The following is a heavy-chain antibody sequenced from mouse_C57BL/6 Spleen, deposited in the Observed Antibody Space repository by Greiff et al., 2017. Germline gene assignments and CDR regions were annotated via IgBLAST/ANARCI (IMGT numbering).Heavy chain of an antibody. CDR3: ARSYYYGSSYDLYFDV. D-gene: IGHD1-1*01. J-gene: IGHJ1*03. Sequence: VQLQESGPGLVAPSQSLSITCTVSGFSLTSYAISWVRQPPGKGLEWLGVICTGGGTNYNSALKYRLSISKDNSKSQVFIKMNRLQTDDTARYYCARSYYYGSSYDLYFDVWGTGTTVTVSS. CDR2: ICTGGGT. CDR1: GFSLTSYA. V-gene: IGHV2-9-1*01.